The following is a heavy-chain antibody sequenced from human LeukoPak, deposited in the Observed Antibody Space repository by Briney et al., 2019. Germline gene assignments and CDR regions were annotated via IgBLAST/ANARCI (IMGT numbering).Heavy chain of an antibody. V-gene: IGHV3-7*01. CDR3: AKDSYSKEDF. D-gene: IGHD6-13*01. Sequence: GGSLGLSCAASGFTFSYHWMTWVRQAPGKGLEWVANIKNDGAVKNYVDSVKGRFTISRDNAKNSLYLQMNSLRAEDTAVYYCAKDSYSKEDFWGQGVLVTVSS. CDR1: GFTFSYHW. J-gene: IGHJ4*02. CDR2: IKNDGAVK.